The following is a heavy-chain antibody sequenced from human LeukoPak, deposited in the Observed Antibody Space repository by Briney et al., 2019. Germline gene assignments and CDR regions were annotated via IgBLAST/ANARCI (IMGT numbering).Heavy chain of an antibody. V-gene: IGHV3-23*01. CDR2: ISVSGGST. Sequence: GGSLRLSCAASGFTLGSYAMTWVRQAPGKGLQWVSTISVSGGSTYYADSVKGRFTISRDTSKSTLYLQMNSLRDEDTAVYYCAKYGSGTYYNGLYWGQGTLVTVSS. CDR3: AKYGSGTYYNGLY. CDR1: GFTLGSYA. D-gene: IGHD3-10*01. J-gene: IGHJ4*02.